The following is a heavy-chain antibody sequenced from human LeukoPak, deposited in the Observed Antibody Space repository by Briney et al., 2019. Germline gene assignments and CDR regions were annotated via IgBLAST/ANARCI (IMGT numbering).Heavy chain of an antibody. CDR3: TKRLEGTFDY. V-gene: IGHV3-23*01. CDR1: GLTFSSYA. CDR2: VSDGGGAT. Sequence: GGSLRLSCAASGLTFSSYAMSWVRPAPGKGLEWVATVSDGGGATYYPDSVRARFTISRDNSKNTLYLQMHSLRVEDTATYYCTKRLEGTFDYWGQGTLVTVSS. J-gene: IGHJ4*02. D-gene: IGHD3-10*01.